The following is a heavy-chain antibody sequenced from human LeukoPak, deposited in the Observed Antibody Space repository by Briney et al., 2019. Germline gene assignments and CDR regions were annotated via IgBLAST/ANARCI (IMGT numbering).Heavy chain of an antibody. J-gene: IGHJ6*02. CDR1: GYTFTSYA. Sequence: ASVKVSCKASGYTFTSYAMHWVRQAPGQRLEWMGWINAGNGNTKYSQKFQGRVTMTTDTSTSTAYMELRSLRSDDTAVYYCARDWRRTAAQTGMDVWGQGTTVTVSS. D-gene: IGHD6-13*01. V-gene: IGHV1-3*01. CDR3: ARDWRRTAAQTGMDV. CDR2: INAGNGNT.